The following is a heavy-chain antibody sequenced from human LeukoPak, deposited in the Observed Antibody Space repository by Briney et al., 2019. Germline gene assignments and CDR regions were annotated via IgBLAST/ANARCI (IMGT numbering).Heavy chain of an antibody. D-gene: IGHD4-17*01. CDR2: ISNK. CDR1: GYG. Sequence: GGSLRLSCAASGYGMHWVRQAPGKGLEWVAVISNKYYADSVKGRFTISRDNSKNTLYLQMNSLRAEDTAVCYCAKDRFLATVTDYWGQGTLVTVSS. V-gene: IGHV3-30*18. CDR3: AKDRFLATVTDY. J-gene: IGHJ4*02.